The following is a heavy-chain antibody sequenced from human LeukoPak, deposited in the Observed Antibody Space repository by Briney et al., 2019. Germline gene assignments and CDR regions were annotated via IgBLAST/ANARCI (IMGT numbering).Heavy chain of an antibody. CDR1: GFTFSSYW. Sequence: GGSLRLSCAASGFTFSSYWMSWVRQAPGKGLEWVANIKQDGSEKYYVDSVKGRFTISRDNAKNSLYLQMNSLRAEDTAVYYCARDRSFWVRGVTTVYFDYWGQGTLVTVSS. J-gene: IGHJ4*02. CDR2: IKQDGSEK. V-gene: IGHV3-7*01. CDR3: ARDRSFWVRGVTTVYFDY. D-gene: IGHD3-10*01.